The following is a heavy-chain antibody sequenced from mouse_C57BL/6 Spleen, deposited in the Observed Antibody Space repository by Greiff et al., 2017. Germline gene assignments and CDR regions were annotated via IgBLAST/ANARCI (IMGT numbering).Heavy chain of an antibody. V-gene: IGHV7-1*01. D-gene: IGHD1-1*01. J-gene: IGHJ1*03. CDR2: SRNKANDYTT. CDR3: AREPITTVVAPGYFDV. CDR1: GFTSSDFY. Sequence: EVKLMESGGGLVQSGRSLRLSCATSGFTSSDFYMEWVRQAPGKGLEWIAASRNKANDYTTEYSASVKGRFIVSRDTSQSILYLQMNALRAEDTAIYYCAREPITTVVAPGYFDVWGTGTTVTVSS.